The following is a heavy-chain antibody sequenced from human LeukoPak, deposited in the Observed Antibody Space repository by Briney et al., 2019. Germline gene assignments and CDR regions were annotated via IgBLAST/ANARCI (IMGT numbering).Heavy chain of an antibody. CDR3: VRDRITIVRGVLTYFDP. D-gene: IGHD3-10*01. J-gene: IGHJ5*02. V-gene: IGHV1-2*02. Sequence: ASVKVSCKASGYTFINYYIHWVRQAPGQGLEWMGWINPNSGDTNYAQKFQGRVTMTTDTSMSTAYMEVSRLRSDDTAVYYCVRDRITIVRGVLTYFDPWGQGTLVTVSS. CDR2: INPNSGDT. CDR1: GYTFINYY.